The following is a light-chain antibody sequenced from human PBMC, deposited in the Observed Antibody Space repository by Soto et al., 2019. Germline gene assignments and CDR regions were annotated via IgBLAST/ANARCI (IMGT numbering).Light chain of an antibody. Sequence: QSALTQPPSASGSPGQSVTISCTGTSSDVGGYNYVSWYQQHPGQAPKLMIYEVTKRPSGVPDRFSGSKSGNTASLTVSGLQAEDEADYYCNSFAGSNNVLFGGGTKLTVL. J-gene: IGLJ2*01. CDR3: NSFAGSNNVL. V-gene: IGLV2-8*01. CDR1: SSDVGGYNY. CDR2: EVT.